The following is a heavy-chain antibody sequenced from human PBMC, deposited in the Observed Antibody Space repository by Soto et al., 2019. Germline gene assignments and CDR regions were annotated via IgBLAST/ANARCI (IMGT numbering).Heavy chain of an antibody. J-gene: IGHJ4*02. D-gene: IGHD2-2*01. CDR3: ARDPAGLYLFDY. CDR1: GFTLSNYG. Sequence: QVRLVQSGGEMKNPGASVEVSCKASGFTLSNYGISWVRQAPGQGLEWMGFIDTRSGKTGNSKKFQGRVTMTTDTSTNTAYMQLRSLRSDDTAVYVCARDPAGLYLFDYWGQGTLLTVSS. V-gene: IGHV1-18*04. CDR2: IDTRSGKT.